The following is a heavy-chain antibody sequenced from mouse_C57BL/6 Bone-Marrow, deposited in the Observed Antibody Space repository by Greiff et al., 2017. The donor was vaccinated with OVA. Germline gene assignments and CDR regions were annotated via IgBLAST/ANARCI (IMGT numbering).Heavy chain of an antibody. Sequence: QVQLKQSGTELVKPGASVKLSCKASGYTFTSYWMHWVKQRPGQGLEWIGNINPSNGGTNYNEKFKSKATLTVDKSSSTAYMQLSSLTSEDSAVYYCARWYTTVVAPSYAMDYWGQGTSVTVSS. CDR2: INPSNGGT. CDR1: GYTFTSYW. CDR3: ARWYTTVVAPSYAMDY. V-gene: IGHV1-53*01. J-gene: IGHJ4*01. D-gene: IGHD1-1*01.